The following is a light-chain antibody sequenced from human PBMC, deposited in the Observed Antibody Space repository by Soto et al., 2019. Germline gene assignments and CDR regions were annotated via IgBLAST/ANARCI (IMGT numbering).Light chain of an antibody. CDR3: QSYDSSLRGSV. Sequence: QSALTQPPSLSGAPGQRVTISCTGSSSNIGAEYDVHWYQQVPGTAPKLLIFGNSNRPSGVPDRFSGSKSDTSASLAITGLQAEDEADYYCQSYDSSLRGSVFGTGTKVTVL. CDR2: GNS. CDR1: SSNIGAEYD. V-gene: IGLV1-40*01. J-gene: IGLJ1*01.